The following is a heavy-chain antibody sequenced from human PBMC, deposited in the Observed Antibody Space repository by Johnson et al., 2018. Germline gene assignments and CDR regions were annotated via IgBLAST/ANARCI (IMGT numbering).Heavy chain of an antibody. CDR2: ISYDGSNK. V-gene: IGHV3-30*18. D-gene: IGHD2-2*01. CDR1: GFTFSSYG. Sequence: QVQLLQSGGGVVQPGRSLRLSCAASGFTFSSYGMHWVRQAPGKGLEWVAVISYDGSNKYYADSVQGRFTIPRDNSKNTLYLQMNSLRAEDTAVYYCAKDLRYCSSTSCSYYYYGMDVWGQGTTVTVSS. CDR3: AKDLRYCSSTSCSYYYYGMDV. J-gene: IGHJ6*02.